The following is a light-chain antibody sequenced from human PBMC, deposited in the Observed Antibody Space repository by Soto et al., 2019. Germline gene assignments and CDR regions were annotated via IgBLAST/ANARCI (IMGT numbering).Light chain of an antibody. CDR3: QSYDSSLSASYV. V-gene: IGLV2-14*01. Sequence: QSVLTQPASVSGTPGQSITISCTGSNSDVGIYDFVSWYQHHPGRAPKLIVSEVSHRPSGVSNRFSGSKSGTSASLAITGLQAEDEADYYCQSYDSSLSASYVFGTGTKLTVL. CDR1: NSDVGIYDF. CDR2: EVS. J-gene: IGLJ1*01.